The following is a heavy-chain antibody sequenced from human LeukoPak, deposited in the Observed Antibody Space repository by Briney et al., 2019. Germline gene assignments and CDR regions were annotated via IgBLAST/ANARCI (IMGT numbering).Heavy chain of an antibody. CDR1: GGSISSGGYY. Sequence: PSETLSLTCTVSGGSISSGGYYWSWIRQHPGKGLEWIGYIYYSGSTDYNPSLKSRVTISADTSKNQFSLKLSSVTAADTAVYYCGRGGYYFYYGMDVWGQGTTVTVSS. V-gene: IGHV4-31*03. J-gene: IGHJ6*02. CDR3: GRGGYYFYYGMDV. CDR2: IYYSGST.